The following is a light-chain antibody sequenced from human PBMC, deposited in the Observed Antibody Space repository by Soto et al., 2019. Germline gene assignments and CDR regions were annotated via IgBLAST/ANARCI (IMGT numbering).Light chain of an antibody. CDR3: QQYNSYSPDT. CDR2: DAS. Sequence: DIQMTQSPSSRSASVGDRVTITCRASQSISSWLAWYQQKPGKAPKLLIYDASSLESGVPSRFSGSGSGTEFTLTISSLQPDDFATYYCQQYNSYSPDTFGGGTKVDIK. V-gene: IGKV1-5*01. J-gene: IGKJ4*01. CDR1: QSISSW.